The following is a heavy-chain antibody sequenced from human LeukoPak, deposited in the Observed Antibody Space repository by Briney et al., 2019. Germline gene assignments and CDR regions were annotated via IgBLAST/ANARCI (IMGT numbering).Heavy chain of an antibody. CDR2: ISSSGSTI. Sequence: GGSLRLSCAASGFTFSDYYMSWIRQAPGEGLEWVSYISSSGSTIYYADSVKGRFTISRDNAKNSLYLQMNSLGAENTAVYYCAKSLGSSVLATSDYWGQGTLVTVSS. J-gene: IGHJ4*02. V-gene: IGHV3-11*01. CDR3: AKSLGSSVLATSDY. D-gene: IGHD3-22*01. CDR1: GFTFSDYY.